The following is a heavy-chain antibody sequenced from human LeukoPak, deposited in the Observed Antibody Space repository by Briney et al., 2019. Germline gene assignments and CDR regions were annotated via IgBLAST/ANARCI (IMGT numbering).Heavy chain of an antibody. D-gene: IGHD3-10*01. CDR1: GYSVTSYW. J-gene: IGHJ4*02. CDR3: ARHLYGSGGYFDS. CDR2: IDPSDSYT. V-gene: IGHV5-10-1*01. Sequence: GESLRISCKGSGYSVTSYWITGVRQMPGRGLEWMGRIDPSDSYTNYSPSFQGHVTISVDKSISAAYLQWSSLKASDTATYYCARHLYGSGGYFDSWGQGTLVTVSS.